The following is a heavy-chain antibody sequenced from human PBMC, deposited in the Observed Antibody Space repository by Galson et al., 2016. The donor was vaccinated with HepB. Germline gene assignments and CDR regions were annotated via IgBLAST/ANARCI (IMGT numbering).Heavy chain of an antibody. D-gene: IGHD3-10*01. J-gene: IGHJ6*02. Sequence: SLRLSCAASGFYFSDYSMNWVRQAPGKGLEWLSYISANSDSTYYADSVKGRFTISRDHAKNSLYLQMNSLRDEDTAVYYCARERAETVAQGVIRVHRIHYYYGMDVWGQGTTVTASS. CDR2: ISANSDST. CDR3: ARERAETVAQGVIRVHRIHYYYGMDV. CDR1: GFYFSDYS. V-gene: IGHV3-48*02.